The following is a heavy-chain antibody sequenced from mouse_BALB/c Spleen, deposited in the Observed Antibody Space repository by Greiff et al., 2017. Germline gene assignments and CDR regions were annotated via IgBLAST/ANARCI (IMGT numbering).Heavy chain of an antibody. CDR2: ISSGGGST. J-gene: IGHJ2*01. V-gene: IGHV5-12-1*01. CDR3: ARHGRYYFDY. CDR1: GFAFSSYD. Sequence: EVQLVESGGGLVKPGGSLKLSCAASGFAFSSYDMSWVRQTPEKRLEWVAYISSGGGSTYYPDTVKGRFTISRDNAKNTLYLQMSSLKSEDTAMYYCARHGRYYFDYWGQGTTLTVSS. D-gene: IGHD1-1*01.